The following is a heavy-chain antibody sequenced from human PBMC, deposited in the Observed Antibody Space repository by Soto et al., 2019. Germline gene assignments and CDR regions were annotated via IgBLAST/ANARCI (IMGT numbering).Heavy chain of an antibody. CDR2: IYYSGST. CDR3: ERAAPYCSRAGCLDY. V-gene: IGHV4-59*12. J-gene: IGHJ4*02. CDR1: GGSISSYY. Sequence: SETLSLTCTVSGGSISSYYWSWIRQPPGKGLEWIGYIYYSGSTNYNPSLKSRVTISVDTSKNQFSLKLSSVTAADTAVYYCERAAPYCSRAGCLDYWGQGTVVTVSS. D-gene: IGHD2-15*01.